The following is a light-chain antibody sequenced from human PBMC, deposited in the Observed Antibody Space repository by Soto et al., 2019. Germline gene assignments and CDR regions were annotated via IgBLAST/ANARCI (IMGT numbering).Light chain of an antibody. CDR3: QQYGSSLIT. CDR2: DAS. Sequence: EIVLTQSPATLSLSPGDRATLSCRASQTVRSYLAWYQQKPGLAPRLLIYDASSRATGIPDRFSGSGSGTDFTLTISRLEPEDFAVYYCQQYGSSLITFGQGTRLEIK. CDR1: QTVRSY. J-gene: IGKJ5*01. V-gene: IGKV3D-20*01.